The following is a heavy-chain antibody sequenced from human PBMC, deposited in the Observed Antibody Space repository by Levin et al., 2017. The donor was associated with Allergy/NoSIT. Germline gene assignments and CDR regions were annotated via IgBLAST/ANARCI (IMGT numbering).Heavy chain of an antibody. Sequence: GESLKISCAASGFTFSTYAMHWVRQAPGKGLEWVAIIPYDGSNKHYADSVKGRFTISRDNSKNTLYLQMNRLRAEDTAVYYCARAEDFWRGYGTDWGQGTLVTVSS. D-gene: IGHD3-3*01. J-gene: IGHJ4*02. CDR1: GFTFSTYA. V-gene: IGHV3-30-3*01. CDR2: IPYDGSNK. CDR3: ARAEDFWRGYGTD.